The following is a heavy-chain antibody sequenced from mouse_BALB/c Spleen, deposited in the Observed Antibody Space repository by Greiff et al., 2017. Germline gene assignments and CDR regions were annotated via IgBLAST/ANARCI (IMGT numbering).Heavy chain of an antibody. CDR2: IYPGSGNT. CDR3: ARGYGNYRFFAY. V-gene: IGHV1-77*01. D-gene: IGHD2-10*02. CDR1: GYTFTDYY. J-gene: IGHJ3*01. Sequence: QVQLQQSGAELARPGASVKLSCKASGYTFTDYYINWVKQRTGQGLEWIGEIYPGSGNTYYNEKFKGKATLTADKSSSTAYMQLSSLTSEDSAVYFCARGYGNYRFFAYWGQGTLVTVSA.